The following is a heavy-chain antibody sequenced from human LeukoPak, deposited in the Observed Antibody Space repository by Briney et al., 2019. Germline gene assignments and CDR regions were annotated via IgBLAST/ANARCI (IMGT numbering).Heavy chain of an antibody. Sequence: GGSLRLSCAASGFIFSSYSMNWVRQAPGKGLEWVSSISNSGIYIFYADSVKGRFTMSRDNGKNSLFLQMNSLRAEDTAVYYCARGATLHIDYWGQGTLVTVSS. J-gene: IGHJ4*02. CDR2: ISNSGIYI. CDR1: GFIFSSYS. V-gene: IGHV3-21*01. CDR3: ARGATLHIDY.